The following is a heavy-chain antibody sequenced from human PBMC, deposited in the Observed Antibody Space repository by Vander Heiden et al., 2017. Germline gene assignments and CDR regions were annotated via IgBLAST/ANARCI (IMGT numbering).Heavy chain of an antibody. CDR3: ARGGSTTDYYYYGMDV. Sequence: QVQLQESGPGLVKPSETLSLPCTVSGGSISSYYWSWLQQPAGKGLEWIGRIYTSGSTNYNPTLKSRVTMSVDTSKNQFSLKLSSVTAADTAVYYCARGGSTTDYYYYGMDVWGQGTTVTVSS. J-gene: IGHJ6*02. V-gene: IGHV4-4*07. D-gene: IGHD2-2*01. CDR2: IYTSGST. CDR1: GGSISSYY.